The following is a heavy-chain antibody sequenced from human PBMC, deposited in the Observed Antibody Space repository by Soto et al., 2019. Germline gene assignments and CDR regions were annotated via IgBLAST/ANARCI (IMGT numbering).Heavy chain of an antibody. CDR2: ISVFNGYA. V-gene: IGHV1-18*01. CDR1: GYSFYNSG. CDR3: SKNGTSWFAS. D-gene: IGHD1-1*01. Sequence: QVQLVQSGPELKKPGASVKVSCKTSGYSFYNSGISWVRQAPGQGLEWMGWISVFNGYAHYAQKFHGSVSMTADTLTSTAYMELRGLRSDDTAMYYCSKNGTSWFASWGEGSPVTVSS. J-gene: IGHJ5*01.